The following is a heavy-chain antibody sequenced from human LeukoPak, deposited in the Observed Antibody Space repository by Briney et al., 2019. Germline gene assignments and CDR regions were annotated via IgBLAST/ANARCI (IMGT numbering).Heavy chain of an antibody. V-gene: IGHV1-69*06. CDR1: GGTFSSYA. Sequence: ASVKVSCKASGGTFSSYAISWVRQAPGRGLEWMGGIIPIFGTANYAQKFQGRVTITADKSTSTAYMELSSLRSEDMAVYYCARAPNGDYVSWGQGTLVTVSS. CDR2: IIPIFGTA. D-gene: IGHD4-17*01. CDR3: ARAPNGDYVS. J-gene: IGHJ4*02.